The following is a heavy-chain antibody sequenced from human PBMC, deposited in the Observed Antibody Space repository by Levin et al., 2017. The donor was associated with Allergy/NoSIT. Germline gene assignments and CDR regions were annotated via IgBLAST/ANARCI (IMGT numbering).Heavy chain of an antibody. D-gene: IGHD4-17*01. CDR1: GFSLSTGRVP. Sequence: NVSGPTLVKPTQTLTLTCTLSGFSLSTGRVPVAWIRQPPGKALEWLASIYWGDDKRYSPSLKSRLTIIRHTPKNQVVLTLTNVDPVDTATYYCAHVTTVTPPAVDGYDIWGQGTMVTVSS. CDR3: AHVTTVTPPAVDGYDI. J-gene: IGHJ3*02. CDR2: IYWGDDK. V-gene: IGHV2-5*02.